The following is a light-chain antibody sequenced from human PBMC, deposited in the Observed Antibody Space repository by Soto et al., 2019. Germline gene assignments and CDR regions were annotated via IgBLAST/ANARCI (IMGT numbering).Light chain of an antibody. Sequence: IQMNQSLSTLSASVGDRVPLTCLASQSISSWSAWYQQKPGKAPKLLIYDASSLESGVPSRFSGSGSGTEFTLTISSLQPDDFATYYCQQYNSYSWTFGQGTNVDIK. CDR1: QSISSW. J-gene: IGKJ1*01. V-gene: IGKV1-5*01. CDR2: DAS. CDR3: QQYNSYSWT.